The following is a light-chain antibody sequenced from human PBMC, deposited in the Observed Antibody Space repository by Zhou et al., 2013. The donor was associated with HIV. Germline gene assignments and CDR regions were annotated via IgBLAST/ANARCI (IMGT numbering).Light chain of an antibody. J-gene: IGKJ4*01. CDR3: QQYKIYPLT. CDR1: QSIRSN. V-gene: IGKV1-39*01. Sequence: DIQMTQSPSSLSASVGDRVTITCRASQSIRSNLNWYQQKPGRAPNVLIYAASTLQSGVPSRFSGSGSGTDFTLTISNLRPEDIASYYCQQYKIYPLTFGGGTKVEIK. CDR2: AAS.